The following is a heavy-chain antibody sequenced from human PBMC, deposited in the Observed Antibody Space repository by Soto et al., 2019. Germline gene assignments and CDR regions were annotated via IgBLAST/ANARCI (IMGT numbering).Heavy chain of an antibody. D-gene: IGHD1-1*01. CDR2: IIPIFGKV. J-gene: IGHJ4*02. CDR3: ARHRTVATTKGYDY. Sequence: QVQLVQSGAEVKKPGSSVKVSCKASGGTFSNYPFTWVRQAPGQGLEWMGGIIPIFGKVTYAQKFQGRVTISADESTSTAYMEMSSLTSEDTAVYYCARHRTVATTKGYDYWGQGTLVTVSS. V-gene: IGHV1-69*01. CDR1: GGTFSNYP.